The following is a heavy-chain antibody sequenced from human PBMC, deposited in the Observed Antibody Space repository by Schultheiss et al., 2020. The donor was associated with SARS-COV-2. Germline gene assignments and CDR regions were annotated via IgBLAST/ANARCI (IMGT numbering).Heavy chain of an antibody. J-gene: IGHJ4*02. CDR2: ITSGSSYI. CDR1: GFTFSSYT. D-gene: IGHD2-15*01. Sequence: GGSLRLSCAASGFTFSSYTINWVRQAPGKGLEWVSSITSGSSYIYYADSVKGRFTISRDNAKNSLYLQMNSLRAEDTAVYYCAREERDVVVVAATYFDYWGQGTLVTVSS. CDR3: AREERDVVVVAATYFDY. V-gene: IGHV3-21*01.